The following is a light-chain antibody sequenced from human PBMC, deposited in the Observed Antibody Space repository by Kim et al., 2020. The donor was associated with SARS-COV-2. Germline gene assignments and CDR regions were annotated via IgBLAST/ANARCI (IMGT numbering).Light chain of an antibody. J-gene: IGKJ1*01. CDR1: QSLNKNY. Sequence: EIVLTQSPGTQSLSPGERAALSCKTSQSLNKNYLAWYQQKPGQAPRLLIFGASNRAAGIPDRFSGSGSGTDFTLTITRLEPEDFAVYYCQQYEYGYSKTFGQGTKVDIK. V-gene: IGKV3-20*01. CDR2: GAS. CDR3: QQYEYGYSKT.